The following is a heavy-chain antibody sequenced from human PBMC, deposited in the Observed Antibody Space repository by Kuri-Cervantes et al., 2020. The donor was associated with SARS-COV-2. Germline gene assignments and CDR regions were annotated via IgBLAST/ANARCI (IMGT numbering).Heavy chain of an antibody. CDR3: ARLASSRGTREFDY. CDR1: GYSISSGCY. J-gene: IGHJ4*02. CDR2: IYHSGST. V-gene: IGHV4-38-2*01. Sequence: SETLSLTCAVSGYSISSGCYWGWIRQPPGKGLEWIGSIYHSGSTYYNPSLKSRVTISVDTSKNQFSLKLSSVTAADTAVYYCARLASSRGTREFDYWGQGTLVTVSS. D-gene: IGHD2-8*01.